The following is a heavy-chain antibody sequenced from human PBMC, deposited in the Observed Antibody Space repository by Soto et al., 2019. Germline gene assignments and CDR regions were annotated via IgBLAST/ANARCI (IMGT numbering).Heavy chain of an antibody. V-gene: IGHV4-31*11. Sequence: SETLSLTCAVSGGSFSGDYCCWIRQPPRKGQERIGYIYYSGSTYYNPSLKSRVTISVDTSKNQFSLKLSSVTAADTAVYYCARDSGYDFWSGSFLTYNWFDPWGQGTLVTVFS. CDR3: ARDSGYDFWSGSFLTYNWFDP. D-gene: IGHD3-3*01. CDR2: IYYSGST. J-gene: IGHJ5*02. CDR1: GGSFSGDY.